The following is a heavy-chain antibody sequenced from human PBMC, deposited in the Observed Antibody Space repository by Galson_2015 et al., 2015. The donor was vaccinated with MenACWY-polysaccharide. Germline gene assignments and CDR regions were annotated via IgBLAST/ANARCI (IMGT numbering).Heavy chain of an antibody. Sequence: SVKVSCKASGYTFTDYFIHWVRQAPGQGLEWMGWFNPTSGNTKHEQKFQGRVTTTRDRSISTVYMELSKLRADDTAVYYCTRDRGSNNGYYWGQGTLVTVSS. J-gene: IGHJ4*02. D-gene: IGHD3-22*01. CDR2: FNPTSGNT. V-gene: IGHV1-2*02. CDR1: GYTFTDYF. CDR3: TRDRGSNNGYY.